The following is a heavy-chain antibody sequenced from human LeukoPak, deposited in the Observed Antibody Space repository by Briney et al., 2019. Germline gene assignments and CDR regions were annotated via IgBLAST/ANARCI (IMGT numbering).Heavy chain of an antibody. D-gene: IGHD1-26*01. CDR1: GFTFANYA. CDR3: ARDDKWAFDY. Sequence: PGGSLRLSCAASGFTFANYAMNWIRHTPGKGLEWLSYISSTNAIYYADSVKGRFTISRDNAKESLYLQMNSLRAEDTAVYYCARDDKWAFDYWGQGTLVTVSS. J-gene: IGHJ4*02. V-gene: IGHV3-69-1*02. CDR2: ISSTNAI.